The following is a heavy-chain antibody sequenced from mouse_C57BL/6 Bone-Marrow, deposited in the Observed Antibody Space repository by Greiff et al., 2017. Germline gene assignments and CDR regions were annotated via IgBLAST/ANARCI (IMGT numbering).Heavy chain of an antibody. CDR2: IWSGGST. CDR1: GFSLTSYG. D-gene: IGHD3-2*02. V-gene: IGHV2-2*01. CDR3: ARGAAQATFWCAY. J-gene: IGHJ3*01. Sequence: QVQLQQSGPGLVQPSQSLSITCTVSGFSLTSYGVHWVRQSPGKGLEWLGVIWSGGSTDYSAAFIARLSISKDNSKSQVFFKMNSLQADDTAIYCGARGAAQATFWCAYWGQGTLVTVSA.